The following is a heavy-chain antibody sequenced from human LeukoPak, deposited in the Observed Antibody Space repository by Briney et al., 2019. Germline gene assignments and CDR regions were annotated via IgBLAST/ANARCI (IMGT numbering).Heavy chain of an antibody. CDR1: GFTFSSYS. CDR3: AKDGSLRAAAGMFDY. D-gene: IGHD6-13*01. CDR2: ISSSSSYI. Sequence: GGSLRLSCAASGFTFSSYSMNWVRQAPGKGLEWVSSISSSSSYIYYADSVKGRFTISRDNAKNSLYLQMNSLRAEDTALYYCAKDGSLRAAAGMFDYWGQGTLVTVSS. V-gene: IGHV3-21*04. J-gene: IGHJ4*02.